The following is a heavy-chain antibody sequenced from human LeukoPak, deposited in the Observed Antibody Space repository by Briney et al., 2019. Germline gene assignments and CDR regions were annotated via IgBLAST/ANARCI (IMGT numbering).Heavy chain of an antibody. D-gene: IGHD5-24*01. CDR3: AALRGGYNWAGNYFDY. CDR1: GGSISSYY. Sequence: PSETLSLTCAVYGGSISSYYWSWIRQPPGKGLEWIGYIYYSGSTNYNPSLKSRVTMSVDTSKNQFSLKLSSVTAADTAVYYCAALRGGYNWAGNYFDYWGQGTLVTVSS. V-gene: IGHV4-59*12. CDR2: IYYSGST. J-gene: IGHJ4*02.